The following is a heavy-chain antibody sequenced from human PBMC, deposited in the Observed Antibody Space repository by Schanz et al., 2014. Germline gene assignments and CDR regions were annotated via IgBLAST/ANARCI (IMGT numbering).Heavy chain of an antibody. Sequence: VQLLESGAEVKKPGASVKVSCKAFGYNFIGYFINWVRQAPGQGLEWLGRISPNSGGSIYAQKFQGRVTMTRDTSISTAYVELSSLTSDDTAVYYCARDRAGASYYFNYWGQGTLVTVSS. CDR1: GYNFIGYF. CDR3: ARDRAGASYYFNY. J-gene: IGHJ4*02. D-gene: IGHD1-26*01. V-gene: IGHV1-2*06. CDR2: ISPNSGGS.